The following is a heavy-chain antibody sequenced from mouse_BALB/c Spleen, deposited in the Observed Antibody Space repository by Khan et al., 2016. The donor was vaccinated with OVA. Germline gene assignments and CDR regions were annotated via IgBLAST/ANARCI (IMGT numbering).Heavy chain of an antibody. J-gene: IGHJ2*01. CDR2: INPTSGYT. Sequence: VQLQQSGAELAKPGASVKMSCTASGYTFTSYWMHWIKQRPGKGLEWIGYINPTSGYTAYNQKFKDKATLTSEKSSSTAYMQLSSLTSDDSAVYYCARDRIDYWGQGTALTVSS. CDR1: GYTFTSYW. CDR3: ARDRIDY. V-gene: IGHV1-7*01.